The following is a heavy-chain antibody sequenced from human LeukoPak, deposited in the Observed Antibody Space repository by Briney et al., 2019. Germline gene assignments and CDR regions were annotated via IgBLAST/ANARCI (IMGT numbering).Heavy chain of an antibody. CDR1: GYTFTSYG. CDR3: ARVRVIAAAGMIFDY. V-gene: IGHV1-18*01. D-gene: IGHD6-13*01. CDR2: ISAYNGNT. J-gene: IGHJ4*02. Sequence: EASVKVSCKASGYTFTSYGISWVRQAPGQGLEWMGWISAYNGNTNYAQKLQDRVTMTTDTSTSTAYMELRSLRSDDTAVYYCARVRVIAAAGMIFDYWGQGTLVTVSS.